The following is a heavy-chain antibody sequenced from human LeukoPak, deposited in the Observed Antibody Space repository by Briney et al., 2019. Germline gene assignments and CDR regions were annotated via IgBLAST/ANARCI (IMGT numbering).Heavy chain of an antibody. J-gene: IGHJ4*02. CDR2: IIPIFGTA. CDR3: ARAVSNTGGYFDY. Sequence: GASVKVSGKASGGTFSSYAISWVRQAPGQGLQWMGGIIPIFGTANYAQKFQGRVIFTADESTSTVYMELSSLRSEDTAMYYCARAVSNTGGYFDYWGQETLVTVSS. D-gene: IGHD5/OR15-5a*01. CDR1: GGTFSSYA. V-gene: IGHV1-69*01.